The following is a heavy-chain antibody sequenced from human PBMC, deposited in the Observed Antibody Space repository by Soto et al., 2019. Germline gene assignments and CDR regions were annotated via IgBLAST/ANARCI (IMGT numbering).Heavy chain of an antibody. CDR3: AREAIAVGFGGGMDV. CDR1: GFTFSSYS. V-gene: IGHV3-21*01. Sequence: GGSLRLSCAASGFTFSSYSMNWVRQAPGKGLEWVSSISSSSSYIYYADSVKGRFTISRDNAKNSLYLQMNSLRAEDTAVYYCAREAIAVGFGGGMDVWGQGTTVTVSS. CDR2: ISSSSSYI. J-gene: IGHJ6*02. D-gene: IGHD6-19*01.